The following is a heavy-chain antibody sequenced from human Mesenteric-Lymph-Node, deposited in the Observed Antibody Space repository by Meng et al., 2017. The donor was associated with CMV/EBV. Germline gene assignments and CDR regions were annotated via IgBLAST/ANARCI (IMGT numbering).Heavy chain of an antibody. D-gene: IGHD3-9*01. J-gene: IGHJ4*02. CDR3: ARGSSYDILTGYFDY. CDR1: GVSFIGNY. Sequence: HLVGGGRLKPSETLSVTCAVYGVSFIGNYWNWIRQSPEKGLEWIGEINHSGSTTYNPSFTSRIIISVDTSTNQISLNMSSVTAADTAVYYCARGSSYDILTGYFDYWGQGALVTVSS. CDR2: INHSGST. V-gene: IGHV4-34*01.